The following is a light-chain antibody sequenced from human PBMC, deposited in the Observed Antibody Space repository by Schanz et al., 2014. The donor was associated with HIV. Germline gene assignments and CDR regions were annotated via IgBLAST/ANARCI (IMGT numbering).Light chain of an antibody. J-gene: IGKJ3*01. CDR3: TQTLQTPQFT. CDR2: LGS. CDR1: QSLLHSDGHNY. V-gene: IGKV2-28*01. Sequence: DIVMTQSPVSLPVTPGEPASISCRSSQSLLHSDGHNYLDWYLQKPGQSPQLLIYLGSNRASVDPDRFSGSGSGTDFTLKISRGEAEDVGVYYYTQTLQTPQFTCGPGTKVDIK.